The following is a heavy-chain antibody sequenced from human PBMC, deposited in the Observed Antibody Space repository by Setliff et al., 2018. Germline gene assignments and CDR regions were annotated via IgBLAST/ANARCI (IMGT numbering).Heavy chain of an antibody. V-gene: IGHV4-59*01. CDR1: GDSITSYY. Sequence: SETLSLTCTLSGDSITSYYLTWIRQPPGKGLEWIGYMFYTGTTNYNPSLKSRVTMSIDTSMKSFSLRLTSVTPADTAIYYCATNLATPSVAFDIWGQGTMVTVSS. CDR2: MFYTGTT. CDR3: ATNLATPSVAFDI. J-gene: IGHJ3*02.